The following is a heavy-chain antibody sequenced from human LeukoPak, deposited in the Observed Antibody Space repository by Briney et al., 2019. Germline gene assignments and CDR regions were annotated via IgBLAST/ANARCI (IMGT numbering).Heavy chain of an antibody. Sequence: SETLSLTCTVSNGSITTNSCYWGWIRQPPGKGLEWIGTIFHSGSTYYNPSLKSRVTITVDTSKNQFSLNLNSVTSADTAVYYCARPWGVGAPFDPWGPGTLVTVSP. CDR1: NGSITTNSCY. J-gene: IGHJ5*02. CDR2: IFHSGST. V-gene: IGHV4-39*01. D-gene: IGHD1-26*01. CDR3: ARPWGVGAPFDP.